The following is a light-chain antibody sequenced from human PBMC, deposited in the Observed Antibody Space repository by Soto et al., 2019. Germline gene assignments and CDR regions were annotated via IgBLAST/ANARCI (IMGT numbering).Light chain of an antibody. V-gene: IGKV1-27*01. CDR1: QGIRNF. Sequence: DIQMTQSPTSLSASVGDRGTITCQASQGIRNFVAWYQQKPGKAPKLLIYAASTLQSGVPSRFSGSGSGTDFTLTINRLQPDDVATYSCQKYSSVPVFGPGTKVEIK. CDR2: AAS. CDR3: QKYSSVPV. J-gene: IGKJ3*01.